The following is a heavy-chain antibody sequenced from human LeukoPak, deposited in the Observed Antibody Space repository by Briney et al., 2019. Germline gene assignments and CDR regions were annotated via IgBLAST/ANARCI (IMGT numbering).Heavy chain of an antibody. CDR2: IYYSGST. CDR3: ARAKYLEWLLSSHYYYYMDV. CDR1: GGSISSYY. Sequence: PSETLSLTCTVSGGSISSYYWSWIRQPPGKGLEWIGYIYYSGSTNYNPSLKSRVTISVDTSKNQFSLKLSSVTAADTAVYYCARAKYLEWLLSSHYYYYMDVWGKGTTVTVSS. J-gene: IGHJ6*03. V-gene: IGHV4-59*01. D-gene: IGHD3-3*01.